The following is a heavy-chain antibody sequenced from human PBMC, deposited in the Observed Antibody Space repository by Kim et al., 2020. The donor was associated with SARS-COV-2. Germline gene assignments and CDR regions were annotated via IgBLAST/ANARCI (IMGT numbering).Heavy chain of an antibody. V-gene: IGHV7-4-1*02. D-gene: IGHD6-13*01. CDR1: GYTFTSYA. J-gene: IGHJ5*02. CDR3: ARVSRIAAAGRFDP. CDR2: INTNTGNP. Sequence: ASVKVSCKASGYTFTSYAMNWVRQAPGQGLEWMGWINTNTGNPTYAQGFTGRFVFSLDTSVSTAYLQISSLKAEDTAVYYCARVSRIAAAGRFDPWGQGTLVTVSS.